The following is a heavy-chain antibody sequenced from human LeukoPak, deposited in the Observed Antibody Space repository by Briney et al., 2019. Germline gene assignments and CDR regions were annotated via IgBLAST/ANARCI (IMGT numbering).Heavy chain of an antibody. Sequence: GESLKISCKASGYSFTQYWIGWVRQMPGKGLEWMGIIYPGDSDTRYSPSFQGQVTISADKSISTAYLQWSSLKASDTAMYYCARQIDDGSGSYYNAVFDYWGQGTLVTVSS. J-gene: IGHJ4*02. D-gene: IGHD3-10*01. CDR3: ARQIDDGSGSYYNAVFDY. CDR2: IYPGDSDT. CDR1: GYSFTQYW. V-gene: IGHV5-51*01.